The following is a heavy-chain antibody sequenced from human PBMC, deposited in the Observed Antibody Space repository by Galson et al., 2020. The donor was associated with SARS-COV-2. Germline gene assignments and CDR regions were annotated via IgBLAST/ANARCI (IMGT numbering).Heavy chain of an antibody. Sequence: ETSETLSLTCTASGGSINSYSWSWIRRPPGKGLDWIGPIRDTGTTTYNASLKSRVTISVDTSVNQSSLRLTSVTAADTALYYCARQVRGSYYRFDSWGQGTLVTVSS. CDR1: GGSINSYS. CDR2: IRDTGTT. CDR3: ARQVRGSYYRFDS. D-gene: IGHD3-16*01. J-gene: IGHJ4*02. V-gene: IGHV4-59*08.